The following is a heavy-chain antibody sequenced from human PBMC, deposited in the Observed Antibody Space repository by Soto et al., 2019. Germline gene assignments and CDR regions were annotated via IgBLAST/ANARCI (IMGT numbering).Heavy chain of an antibody. Sequence: GGSLRLSCAASGFTFSSYSMNWVRQAPEKGLEWVSYISSSSSTIYYADSVKGRFTISRDNAKNSLYLQMNSLRDEDTAVYYCARDSPSGYYDFWSGQPYGMDVWGQGTTVTVSS. CDR2: ISSSSSTI. CDR1: GFTFSSYS. CDR3: ARDSPSGYYDFWSGQPYGMDV. D-gene: IGHD3-3*01. V-gene: IGHV3-48*02. J-gene: IGHJ6*02.